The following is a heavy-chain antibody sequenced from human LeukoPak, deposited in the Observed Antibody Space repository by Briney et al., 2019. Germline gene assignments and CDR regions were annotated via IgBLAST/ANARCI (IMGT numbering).Heavy chain of an antibody. CDR2: ISYDGSNK. Sequence: SGGSLRLSCAASGFTFSSYAMHWVRQAPGKGLEWVAVISYDGSNKYYADSVKGRFTISRDNSKNTLYLQMNSLRAEDTDVYYCAREVGGWYMRYYFDYWGQGTLVTVSS. V-gene: IGHV3-30-3*01. CDR1: GFTFSSYA. J-gene: IGHJ4*02. CDR3: AREVGGWYMRYYFDY. D-gene: IGHD6-19*01.